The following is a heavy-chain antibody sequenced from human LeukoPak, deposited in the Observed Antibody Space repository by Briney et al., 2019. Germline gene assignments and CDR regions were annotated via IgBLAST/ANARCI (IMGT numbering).Heavy chain of an antibody. D-gene: IGHD6-13*01. CDR1: GGSISSSSYY. J-gene: IGHJ5*02. Sequence: SETLSLTCTVSGGSISSSSYYWGWIRQPPGKGLEWIGSSYYSGSTYYNPSLKSRVTISVDTSKNQFSLKLSSVAAADTAVYYCARPRDSSSWYRGGNWFDPWGQGTLVSVSS. CDR3: ARPRDSSSWYRGGNWFDP. CDR2: SYYSGST. V-gene: IGHV4-39*01.